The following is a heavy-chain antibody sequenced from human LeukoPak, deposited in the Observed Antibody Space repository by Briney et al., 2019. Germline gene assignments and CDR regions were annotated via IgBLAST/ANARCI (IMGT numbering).Heavy chain of an antibody. CDR3: AKSQYVGTAMAVDY. Sequence: GGSLRLSCAASGFTFSSYGMSWVRQAPGKGLEWVSAISGSGGSTYYADSVKGRFTISRDNSKNTLYLQMNSLRAEDTAVYYCAKSQYVGTAMAVDYWGQGTLVTVSS. V-gene: IGHV3-23*01. CDR2: ISGSGGST. CDR1: GFTFSSYG. J-gene: IGHJ4*02. D-gene: IGHD5-18*01.